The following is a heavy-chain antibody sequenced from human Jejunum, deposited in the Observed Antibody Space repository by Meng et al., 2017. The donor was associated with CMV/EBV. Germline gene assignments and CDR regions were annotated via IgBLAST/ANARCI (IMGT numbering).Heavy chain of an antibody. J-gene: IGHJ4*02. CDR3: ARRADYIDF. V-gene: IGHV3-23*01. Sequence: EGQSLEVGGGLVRPGGSLRLSCAASGFTFSAHVMNWVRQAPGRGLEWVSSITDSGENIYYADSVRGRFTVSRDNSKNTLYLQMNSLRAEDTAVYHCARRADYIDFWGQGTLVTVSS. D-gene: IGHD4/OR15-4a*01. CDR2: ITDSGENI. CDR1: GFTFSAHV.